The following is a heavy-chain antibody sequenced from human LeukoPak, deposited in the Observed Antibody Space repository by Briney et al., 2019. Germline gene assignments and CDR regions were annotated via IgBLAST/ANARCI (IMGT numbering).Heavy chain of an antibody. J-gene: IGHJ5*02. CDR3: ARGYSRDGYNYRFDP. V-gene: IGHV4-59*01. CDR1: GGSISSYY. D-gene: IGHD5-24*01. Sequence: PAETLSLTCTVSGGSISSYYWSWIRQPPGKGLEWIGYIYYSGSTNYNPSLMSRVTISVYTSKNQFSLNLSSVTAADTAVYYCARGYSRDGYNYRFDPWGQGPLSLLSS. CDR2: IYYSGST.